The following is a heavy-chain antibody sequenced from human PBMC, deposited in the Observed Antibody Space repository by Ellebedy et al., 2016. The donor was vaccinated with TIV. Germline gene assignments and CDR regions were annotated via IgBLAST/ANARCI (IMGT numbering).Heavy chain of an antibody. V-gene: IGHV3-23*01. D-gene: IGHD6-13*01. CDR2: IRGSGGST. CDR1: GFTPSNYG. Sequence: PGGSLRLSCAVSGFTPSNYGMRWVRQAPGKGLECVSAIRGSGGSTYYADSVRGRFTISRDNSKNVLYLQMNSLRAEDTALYYCAKGKWGPDHSSPSDYWGQGTLVTVSS. J-gene: IGHJ4*02. CDR3: AKGKWGPDHSSPSDY.